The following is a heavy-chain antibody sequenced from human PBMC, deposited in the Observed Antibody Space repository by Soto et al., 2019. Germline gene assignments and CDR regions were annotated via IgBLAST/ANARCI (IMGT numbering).Heavy chain of an antibody. CDR1: GGSISSGGYY. CDR2: IYYSGST. Sequence: SETLSLTCTVSGGSISSGGYYWSWIRQHPGKGLEWIGYIYYSGSTYYNPSLKSRVTISVDTSKNQFSLKLSSVTAADTAVYNCARDRDGSSGNYYYYGMDVWGQGTTVTVSS. D-gene: IGHD6-6*01. V-gene: IGHV4-31*03. J-gene: IGHJ6*02. CDR3: ARDRDGSSGNYYYYGMDV.